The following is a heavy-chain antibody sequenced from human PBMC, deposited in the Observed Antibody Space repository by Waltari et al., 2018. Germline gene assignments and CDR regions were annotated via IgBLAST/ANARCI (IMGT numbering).Heavy chain of an antibody. V-gene: IGHV4-4*07. CDR2: IYTSAGT. CDR3: AREYSGYDYGFYYYYYMDV. J-gene: IGHJ6*03. Sequence: QVQLQESGPGLVKPSETLSLTCTVSGGSISSYYWSWIRQPAGKGLEWIGRIYTSAGTGYNPSLKSRVTMSVDTSKNQFSLKLSSVTAADTAVYYCAREYSGYDYGFYYYYYMDVWGKGTTVTISS. CDR1: GGSISSYY. D-gene: IGHD5-12*01.